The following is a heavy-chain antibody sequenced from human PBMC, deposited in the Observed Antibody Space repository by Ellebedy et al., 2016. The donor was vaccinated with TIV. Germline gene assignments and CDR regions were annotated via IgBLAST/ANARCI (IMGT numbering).Heavy chain of an antibody. CDR3: ATAYGDYVHDAFDI. Sequence: AASVKVSCKVSGDTLTALSMHWVRQAPGKGLEWMGGFDPEDGETIYAQKFQGRVTMTEDTSTDTAYMELSSLRSEDTAVYYCATAYGDYVHDAFDIWGQGTMVTVSS. CDR2: FDPEDGET. CDR1: GDTLTALS. D-gene: IGHD4-17*01. J-gene: IGHJ3*02. V-gene: IGHV1-24*01.